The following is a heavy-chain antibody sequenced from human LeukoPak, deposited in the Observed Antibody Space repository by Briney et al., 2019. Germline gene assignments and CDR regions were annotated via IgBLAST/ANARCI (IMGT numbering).Heavy chain of an antibody. CDR1: GFTFSSYG. CDR3: AKSSYYDSSGAFDY. D-gene: IGHD3-22*01. V-gene: IGHV3-33*06. Sequence: GSLRLSCAASGFTFSSYGMHWVRQAPGKGLEWVAVIWYDGSNKYYADSVKGRFTISRDNSKNTLYLQMNSLRAEDTAVYYCAKSSYYDSSGAFDYWGQGTLVTVPS. CDR2: IWYDGSNK. J-gene: IGHJ4*02.